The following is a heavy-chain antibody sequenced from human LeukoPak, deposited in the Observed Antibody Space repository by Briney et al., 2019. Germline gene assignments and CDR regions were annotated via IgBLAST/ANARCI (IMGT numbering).Heavy chain of an antibody. CDR3: ARDSRVVVINVWFDP. CDR1: GLTFSSYS. J-gene: IGHJ5*02. D-gene: IGHD3-22*01. V-gene: IGHV3-21*01. CDR2: ISSSSSYI. Sequence: GGSLRLSCAASGLTFSSYSMNWVRQAPGKGLEWVSSISSSSSYIYYADSVKGRFTISRDNAKNSLYLQMNSLRAEDTAVYYCARDSRVVVINVWFDPWGQGTLVTVSS.